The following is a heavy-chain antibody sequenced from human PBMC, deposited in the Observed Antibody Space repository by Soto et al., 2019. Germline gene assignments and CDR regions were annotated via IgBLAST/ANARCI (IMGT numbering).Heavy chain of an antibody. Sequence: SETLSLTCAVYGGSFSGYYWTWIRQPPGTGLEWIGEINHSGSTNYNPSLKSRVTISVDTSKNQFSLNLSSVTAADTAIYYCVAAIGLPFDYWGQGTLVTVSS. V-gene: IGHV4-34*01. CDR1: GGSFSGYY. J-gene: IGHJ4*02. CDR3: VAAIGLPFDY. CDR2: INHSGST. D-gene: IGHD5-12*01.